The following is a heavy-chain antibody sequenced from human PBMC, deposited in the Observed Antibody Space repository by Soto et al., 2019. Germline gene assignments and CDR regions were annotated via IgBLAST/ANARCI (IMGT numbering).Heavy chain of an antibody. D-gene: IGHD3-3*01. J-gene: IGHJ4*02. Sequence: QVQLVESGGGVVQPGRSLRLSCAASGFTFSSYAMHWVRQAPGKGLEWVAVISYDGSNKYYADSVKGRFTISRDNSKNTLYLQMNSLRAEDTAVYYCARDRWGYYFWSGYWGMDYWGQGTLVTVSS. CDR2: ISYDGSNK. CDR3: ARDRWGYYFWSGYWGMDY. V-gene: IGHV3-30-3*01. CDR1: GFTFSSYA.